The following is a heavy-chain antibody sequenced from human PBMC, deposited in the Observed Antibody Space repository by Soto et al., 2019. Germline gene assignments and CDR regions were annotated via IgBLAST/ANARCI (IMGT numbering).Heavy chain of an antibody. J-gene: IGHJ6*02. Sequence: SETLSLTCAVYGGSFSGYYWSWLRQPPGKGLEWIGEINHSGSTNYNPSLKSRVTISVDTSKNQFSLKLSSVTAADTAVYYCARGDYYGSGSYYNLYYYSGMDVWGQGTTVTGSS. CDR1: GGSFSGYY. CDR2: INHSGST. V-gene: IGHV4-34*01. D-gene: IGHD3-10*01. CDR3: ARGDYYGSGSYYNLYYYSGMDV.